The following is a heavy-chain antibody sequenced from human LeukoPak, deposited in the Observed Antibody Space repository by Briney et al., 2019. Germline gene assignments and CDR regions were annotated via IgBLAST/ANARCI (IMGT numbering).Heavy chain of an antibody. CDR1: GGSFSGYY. D-gene: IGHD3-9*01. V-gene: IGHV4-34*01. Sequence: SETLSLTCAVYGGSFSGYYWSWIRQPPGKGLEWIGEINHSGSTNYNPSLKSRVTISVDTSKNQFSLKLSSVTAADTAVYYCARDDFDWGYAFDIWGQGTMVTVSS. CDR2: INHSGST. J-gene: IGHJ3*02. CDR3: ARDDFDWGYAFDI.